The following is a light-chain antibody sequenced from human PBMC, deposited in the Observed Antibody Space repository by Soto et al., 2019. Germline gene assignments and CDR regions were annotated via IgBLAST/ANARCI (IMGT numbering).Light chain of an antibody. CDR2: DVS. J-gene: IGLJ1*01. Sequence: QSALTQPASVSGSPGQSITISCTGTRSDVGGYNYVSWYQQHPGKAPKLMIYDVSNRPSGVSNRFSGSKSGNTASLTISGLQAEDEADYYCCSFTSSSPYVFGTGTKVTVL. CDR1: RSDVGGYNY. V-gene: IGLV2-14*01. CDR3: CSFTSSSPYV.